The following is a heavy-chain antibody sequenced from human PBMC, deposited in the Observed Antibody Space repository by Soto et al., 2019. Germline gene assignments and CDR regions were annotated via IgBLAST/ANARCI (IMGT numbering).Heavy chain of an antibody. V-gene: IGHV4-39*01. CDR1: GGSISDISYC. Sequence: SETLSLTCTVSGGSISDISYCWGWIRQPPGKGLQWIGCMFYSGATYYNPSLKNRVTLSVDTSNNEFSLKLVSVTAPDTAVYYCARHKSGSDWLDPWGQGTRVTVSS. CDR2: MFYSGAT. CDR3: ARHKSGSDWLDP. J-gene: IGHJ5*02. D-gene: IGHD2-15*01.